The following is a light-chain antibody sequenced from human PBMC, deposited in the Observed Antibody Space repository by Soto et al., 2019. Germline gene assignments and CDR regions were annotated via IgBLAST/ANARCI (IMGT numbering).Light chain of an antibody. V-gene: IGKV3-15*01. CDR3: QHYNSWPRT. Sequence: EMVMTQSPATLSVSPGERATLSCRARQSVSSNLAWYQQKPGQAPRLLIYGASTRATGVPARFSGSGSGTEFTLTISSLQSEDFAVYHCQHYNSWPRTFGQGTKVDSK. J-gene: IGKJ1*01. CDR2: GAS. CDR1: QSVSSN.